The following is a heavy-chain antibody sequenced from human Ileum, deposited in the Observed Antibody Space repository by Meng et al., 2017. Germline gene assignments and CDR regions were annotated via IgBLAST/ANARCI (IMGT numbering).Heavy chain of an antibody. Sequence: GESLMTSCPASGFTFWNYWMSWVRQAPGRGLEWVANMNSGGSEIYYVDSVRGRFTISRDNAKNSLYLQVNSLRVEDSAVYYCARDPEYGAFDVWGQGTKVTVSS. V-gene: IGHV3-7*01. CDR3: ARDPEYGAFDV. CDR2: MNSGGSEI. J-gene: IGHJ3*01. D-gene: IGHD1-14*01. CDR1: GFTFWNYW.